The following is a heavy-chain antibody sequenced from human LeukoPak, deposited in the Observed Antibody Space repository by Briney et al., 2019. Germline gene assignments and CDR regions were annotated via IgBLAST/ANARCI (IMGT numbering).Heavy chain of an antibody. D-gene: IGHD5-12*01. CDR1: GVTFRSNG. CDR2: ISYDVGVK. Sequence: GGSLRLSCAASGVTFRSNGMHWVRQAPGKGLEWVAVISYDVGVKFYADSVKGRFTISRDNANNTLYLQMNSLRAEDTALYYCAKERAYFSGYDNWGQGTLVAVSS. V-gene: IGHV3-30*18. J-gene: IGHJ4*02. CDR3: AKERAYFSGYDN.